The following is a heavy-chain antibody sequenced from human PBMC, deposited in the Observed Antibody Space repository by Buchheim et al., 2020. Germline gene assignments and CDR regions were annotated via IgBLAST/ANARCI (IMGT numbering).Heavy chain of an antibody. J-gene: IGHJ3*02. CDR3: ARVRFLEWLFHIFDI. V-gene: IGHV4-61*02. D-gene: IGHD3-3*01. Sequence: QVQLQESGPGLVKPSQTLSLTCTVSGGSISSGSYYWSWIRQPAGKGLEWIGRIYTSGSTNYNPSLKSRVTISVDTSKNQFSLKLSSVTAADTAVYYCARVRFLEWLFHIFDIWGQGT. CDR1: GGSISSGSYY. CDR2: IYTSGST.